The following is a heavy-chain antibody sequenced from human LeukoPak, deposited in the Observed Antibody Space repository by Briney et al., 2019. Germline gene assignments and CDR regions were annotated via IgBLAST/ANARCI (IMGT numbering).Heavy chain of an antibody. CDR2: IYYSGST. V-gene: IGHV4-39*02. Sequence: SETLSLTCTVSGGSISSSSYYWGWIRQPPGKGLEWIGNIYYSGSTYYNASLKSRVTISVDTSKNHFSLKLSSVTAADTAVYYCAIGEGWHYYDSSAGYWGQGTLVTVSS. J-gene: IGHJ4*02. CDR1: GGSISSSSYY. D-gene: IGHD3-22*01. CDR3: AIGEGWHYYDSSAGY.